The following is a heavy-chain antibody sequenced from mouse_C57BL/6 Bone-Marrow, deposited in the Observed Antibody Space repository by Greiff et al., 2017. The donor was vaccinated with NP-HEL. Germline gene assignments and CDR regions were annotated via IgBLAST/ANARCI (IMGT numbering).Heavy chain of an antibody. J-gene: IGHJ2*01. Sequence: QVQLQQSGPELVKPGASVKISCKASGYAFSSSWMNWVKQRPGKGLEWIGRIYPGDGDTNYNGNFKGKATLTADKSSRTAYMQLSRLTSEDSAVYYCAREVWKDYWGQGTTLTVSS. D-gene: IGHD2-10*02. CDR3: AREVWKDY. CDR1: GYAFSSSW. V-gene: IGHV1-82*01. CDR2: IYPGDGDT.